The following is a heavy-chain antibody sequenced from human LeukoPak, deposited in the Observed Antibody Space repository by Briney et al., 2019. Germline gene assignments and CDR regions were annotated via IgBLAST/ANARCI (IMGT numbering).Heavy chain of an antibody. D-gene: IGHD2-15*01. Sequence: PGGSLRLSCAASGFPFSSYSMNWVRQAPGKGLEWVSSISSSFSHIYYADSVKGRFTISRDNAKNSLYLHMNSLRAEDTAVYYCARDSVYCSGASCYQRGFDYWGQGSLVTVSS. V-gene: IGHV3-21*01. CDR2: ISSSFSHI. CDR1: GFPFSSYS. J-gene: IGHJ4*02. CDR3: ARDSVYCSGASCYQRGFDY.